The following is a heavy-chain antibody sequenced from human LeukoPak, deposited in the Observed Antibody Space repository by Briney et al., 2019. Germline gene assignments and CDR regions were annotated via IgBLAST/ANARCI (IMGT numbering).Heavy chain of an antibody. Sequence: ASVKVSCKASGGTFSSYAISWVQQAPGQGLEWMGGIIPIFGTANYAQKFQGRVTITADESTSTAYTELSSLRSEDTAVYYCASLTYYYGSGSSFDPWGQGTLVTVSS. D-gene: IGHD3-10*01. V-gene: IGHV1-69*13. CDR3: ASLTYYYGSGSSFDP. J-gene: IGHJ5*02. CDR2: IIPIFGTA. CDR1: GGTFSSYA.